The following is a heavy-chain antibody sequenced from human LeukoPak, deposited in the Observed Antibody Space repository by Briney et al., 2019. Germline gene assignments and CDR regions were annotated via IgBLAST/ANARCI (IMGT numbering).Heavy chain of an antibody. CDR3: ARGAWSYDS. J-gene: IGHJ5*01. Sequence: SQTLSLTCTVSGGSITFGNYYWTWIRQPAGKGLEWIGRIYNTGLTDDNPSLKSRVTISLDRSTNQFSLKLTSATAADTAIYYCARGAWSYDSWGQGTLVTVSS. CDR1: GGSITFGNYY. CDR2: IYNTGLT. D-gene: IGHD2-8*02. V-gene: IGHV4-61*02.